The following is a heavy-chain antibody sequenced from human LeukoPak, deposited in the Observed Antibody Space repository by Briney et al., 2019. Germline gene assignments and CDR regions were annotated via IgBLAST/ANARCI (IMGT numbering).Heavy chain of an antibody. CDR1: GGSLSYYY. D-gene: IGHD2-21*02. CDR3: ARGGFYCGDDCYVDY. V-gene: IGHV4-34*01. J-gene: IGHJ4*02. CDR2: INRSGST. Sequence: SETLSLTCAVYGGSLSYYYWSWIRQSPEKGLEWIGEINRSGSTNYNPSLKSRVTISVDTSKNQFSLKLSSVTAADTVVYYCARGGFYCGDDCYVDYWGQGTLVTVSS.